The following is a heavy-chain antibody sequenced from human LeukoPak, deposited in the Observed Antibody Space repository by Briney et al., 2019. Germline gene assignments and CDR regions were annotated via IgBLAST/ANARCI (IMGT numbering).Heavy chain of an antibody. CDR3: ARVTVAWNYVGDYCYYYMDV. J-gene: IGHJ6*03. Sequence: GGSLRLSCAASGFTFSSYSMNWVRQAPGKGLEWVANIKQDGSEKFYVDSVKGRFTISRDNAKNSLYLQMNSLRVEDTAVYYCARVTVAWNYVGDYCYYYMDVWGKGTTVTVSS. CDR2: IKQDGSEK. D-gene: IGHD1-7*01. V-gene: IGHV3-7*01. CDR1: GFTFSSYS.